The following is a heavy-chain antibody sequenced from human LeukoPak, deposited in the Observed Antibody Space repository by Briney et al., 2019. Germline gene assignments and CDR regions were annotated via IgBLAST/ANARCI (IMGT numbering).Heavy chain of an antibody. V-gene: IGHV3-7*01. J-gene: IGHJ4*02. CDR2: INQNGSEI. D-gene: IGHD3-22*01. Sequence: PGGSLRLSCAASGFTFSSYAMHWVRQAPGRGLEWVANINQNGSEIYYLDSVEGRFTISRDNAKNSLFLQMNSLRVEDTSVYYCVSGMIEFDYWGQGTRVTVSS. CDR1: GFTFSSYA. CDR3: VSGMIEFDY.